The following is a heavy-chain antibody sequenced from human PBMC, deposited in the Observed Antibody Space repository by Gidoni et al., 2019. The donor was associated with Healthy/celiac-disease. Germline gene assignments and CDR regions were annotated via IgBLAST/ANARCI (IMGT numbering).Heavy chain of an antibody. Sequence: EVQLVESGGGLVKPGGSLRLSCAASGFTFSNAWMSWVRQAPGKGLEWVGRIKSKTDGGTTDYAAPVKGRFTISRDDSKNTLYLQMNSLKTEDTAVYYCTTGYCSGGSCYPTPYYYYYGMDVWGQGTTVTVSS. V-gene: IGHV3-15*01. CDR2: IKSKTDGGTT. D-gene: IGHD2-15*01. CDR3: TTGYCSGGSCYPTPYYYYYGMDV. CDR1: GFTFSNAW. J-gene: IGHJ6*02.